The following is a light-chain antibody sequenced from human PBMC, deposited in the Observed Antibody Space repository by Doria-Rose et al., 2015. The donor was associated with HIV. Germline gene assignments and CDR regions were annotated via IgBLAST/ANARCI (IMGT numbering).Light chain of an antibody. Sequence: PSSLSASIGDRVTITCRANQTISNYLNWYQQKPGKAPKFLIYDASSLVSGVPLRFSGSGSGTDFTLTISSLQPEDFATYYCQQNYSPLITFGQGTRLEI. CDR1: QTISNY. J-gene: IGKJ5*01. V-gene: IGKV1-39*01. CDR3: QQNYSPLIT. CDR2: DAS.